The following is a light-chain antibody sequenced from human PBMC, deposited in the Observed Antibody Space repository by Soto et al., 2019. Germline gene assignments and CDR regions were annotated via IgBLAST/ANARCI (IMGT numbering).Light chain of an antibody. V-gene: IGKV3-11*01. J-gene: IGKJ2*01. CDR1: QSISNN. CDR2: DAS. Sequence: EIVLTQSPATLSLSPGERATLSCRASQSISNNLGWYQQKPGQAPRLIIYDASKRATGIPAKFSGSGSGTDFTLTITSLEPEDFAVYYCQQRNSCPRTFGQGTKLEIK. CDR3: QQRNSCPRT.